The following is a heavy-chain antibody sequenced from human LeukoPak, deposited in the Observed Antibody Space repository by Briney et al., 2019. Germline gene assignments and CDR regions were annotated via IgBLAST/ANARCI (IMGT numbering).Heavy chain of an antibody. CDR3: ARRQPRPYGMDV. J-gene: IGHJ6*02. V-gene: IGHV3-21*01. D-gene: IGHD1-1*01. CDR2: ISSSSSYI. CDR1: GFTFSSYS. Sequence: GGSLRLSCAASGFTFSSYSMNRVREAPGQRLKWVSSISSSSSYIYYADSVKGRFTISRDNAKNSLYLQMNSLRAEDTAVYYCARRQPRPYGMDVWGQGTTVTVSS.